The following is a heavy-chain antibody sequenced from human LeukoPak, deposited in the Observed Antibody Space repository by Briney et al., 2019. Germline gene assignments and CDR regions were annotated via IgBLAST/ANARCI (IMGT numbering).Heavy chain of an antibody. V-gene: IGHV3-33*01. CDR1: GFTFSSYG. Sequence: GGSLRLSCAASGFTFSSYGMHWVRQAPGKGLEWVAVIWYEGSNKYYADSVKGRFTISRDNSKNALYLQMNSLRAEDTAVYYCARESTMVRGVPIDYWGQGTLVTVSS. CDR3: ARESTMVRGVPIDY. D-gene: IGHD3-10*01. CDR2: IWYEGSNK. J-gene: IGHJ4*02.